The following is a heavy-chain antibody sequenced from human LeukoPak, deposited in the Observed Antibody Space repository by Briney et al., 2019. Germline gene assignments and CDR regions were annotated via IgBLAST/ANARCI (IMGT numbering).Heavy chain of an antibody. CDR3: ARDYYDSRGEAFDI. D-gene: IGHD3-22*01. Sequence: SETLSLTCTVSGDSIGSHYWSWVRQPPGKGLEWIGYIFYVGSTNYNPSLKSRATISVDTSKNQFSLKLNSVTAADTAVYYCARDYYDSRGEAFDIWGQGTMVTVSS. V-gene: IGHV4-59*11. CDR2: IFYVGST. J-gene: IGHJ3*02. CDR1: GDSIGSHY.